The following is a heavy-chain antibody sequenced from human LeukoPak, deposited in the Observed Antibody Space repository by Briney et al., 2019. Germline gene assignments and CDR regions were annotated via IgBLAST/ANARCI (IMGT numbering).Heavy chain of an antibody. CDR3: ARSYYGAYGMDV. CDR2: ISSSSSYI. J-gene: IGHJ6*02. V-gene: IGHV3-21*01. CDR1: GFTFSGYN. Sequence: GESLKISCAASGFTFSGYNMNWVRQAPGKGLEWVSSISSSSSYIYYADSLKGRFTISRDNAKNSLYLQMNSLRAEDTAVYYCARSYYGAYGMDVWGQGTTVTVSS. D-gene: IGHD1-26*01.